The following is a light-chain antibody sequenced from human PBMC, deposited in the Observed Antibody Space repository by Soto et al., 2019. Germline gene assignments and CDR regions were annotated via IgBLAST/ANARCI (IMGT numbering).Light chain of an antibody. CDR1: QSVLHSSNNKNY. Sequence: DIVVTQSPDSLPVSLGERATIKCKSSQSVLHSSNNKNYLAWYQQKPGQPPKLLIYWASTRESGVPDRISGSGSGTDFTLTISSLQAEDVAVYYCQQYYSTPYSFGQGTKLEIK. CDR3: QQYYSTPYS. V-gene: IGKV4-1*01. J-gene: IGKJ2*03. CDR2: WAS.